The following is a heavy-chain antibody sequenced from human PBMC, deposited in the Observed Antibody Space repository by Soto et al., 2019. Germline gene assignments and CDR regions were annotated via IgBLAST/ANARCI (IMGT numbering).Heavy chain of an antibody. V-gene: IGHV4-31*03. J-gene: IGHJ3*02. D-gene: IGHD4-17*01. CDR1: GGSISSGGYY. CDR2: IYYSGST. CDR3: ARDLSSDYGNAFDI. Sequence: PSETLSLTCTVSGGSISSGGYYWSWIRQHPGKGLEWIGYIYYSGSTYYNPSLKSRVTISVDTSKNQFSLKLSSVTAADTVVYYCARDLSSDYGNAFDIWGQGTMVTVSS.